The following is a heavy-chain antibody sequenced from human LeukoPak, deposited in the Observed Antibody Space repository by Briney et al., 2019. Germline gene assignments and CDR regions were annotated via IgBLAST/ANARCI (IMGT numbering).Heavy chain of an antibody. D-gene: IGHD6-13*01. CDR3: ARASIAAAGNSWFDP. Sequence: ASVKVSCKASGYTFTSYDINWVRQATGQGLEWMGWMNPNSGNTGYAQKFQGRVTMTRNTSISTAYMELSSLRSEDTAAYYCARASIAAAGNSWFDPWGQGTLVTVSS. CDR2: MNPNSGNT. J-gene: IGHJ5*02. V-gene: IGHV1-8*01. CDR1: GYTFTSYD.